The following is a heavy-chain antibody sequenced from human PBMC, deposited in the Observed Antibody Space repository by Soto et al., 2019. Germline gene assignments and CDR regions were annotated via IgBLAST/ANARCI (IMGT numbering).Heavy chain of an antibody. D-gene: IGHD1-7*01. V-gene: IGHV4-59*01. CDR1: GGSISSYY. CDR3: ARVKRELELPADYYYYGMDV. Sequence: PSETLSLTCTVSGGSISSYYWSWIRQPPGKGLEWIGYIYYSGSTNYNPSLKSRVTISVDTPKNQFSLKLSSVTAADTAVYYCARVKRELELPADYYYYGMDVWGQGTTVTVSS. J-gene: IGHJ6*02. CDR2: IYYSGST.